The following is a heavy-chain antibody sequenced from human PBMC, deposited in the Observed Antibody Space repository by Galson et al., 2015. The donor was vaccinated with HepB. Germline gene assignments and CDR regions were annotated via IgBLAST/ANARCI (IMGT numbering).Heavy chain of an antibody. CDR3: ARDWDEGAYCGGDCYSSYFDY. V-gene: IGHV1-2*06. J-gene: IGHJ4*02. Sequence: VKVSCKASGYTFTGSYMHWVRQAPGQGLEWMGRINPNSGGTNYAQKFQGRVTMTRDTSISTAYMELRSLRSDDTAVYYCARDWDEGAYCGGDCYSSYFDYWGQGTLVTVSS. CDR1: GYTFTGSY. CDR2: INPNSGGT. D-gene: IGHD2-21*01.